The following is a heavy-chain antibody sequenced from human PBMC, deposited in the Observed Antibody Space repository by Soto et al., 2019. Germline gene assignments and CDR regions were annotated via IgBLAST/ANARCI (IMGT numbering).Heavy chain of an antibody. J-gene: IGHJ4*02. D-gene: IGHD1-1*01. Sequence: GGSLRLSCAASGFTFSSYGMHWVRQAPGKGLEWVAVIWYDGSNKYYADSVKGRFTISRDNSKNTLYLQMNRLRAEDTAVYYCALSKADLVLDVFDYSGQGTLDSVSS. CDR2: IWYDGSNK. CDR3: ALSKADLVLDVFDY. CDR1: GFTFSSYG. V-gene: IGHV3-33*01.